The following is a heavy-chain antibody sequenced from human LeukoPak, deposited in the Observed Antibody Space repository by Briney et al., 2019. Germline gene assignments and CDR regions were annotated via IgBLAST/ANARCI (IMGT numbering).Heavy chain of an antibody. D-gene: IGHD6-13*01. Sequence: PGRSLRLSCAASGFTFDDYAMHWVRQAPGKGLEWVSGISWNSGSIGYADSVKGRFTISRDNAKNSLYLQMNSLRAEDTALYYCAKDKTGYSLTDHYFDYWGQGTLVTVSS. CDR2: ISWNSGSI. CDR3: AKDKTGYSLTDHYFDY. CDR1: GFTFDDYA. J-gene: IGHJ4*02. V-gene: IGHV3-9*01.